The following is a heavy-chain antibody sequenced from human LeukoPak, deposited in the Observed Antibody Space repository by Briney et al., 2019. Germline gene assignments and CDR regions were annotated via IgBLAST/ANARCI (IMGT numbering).Heavy chain of an antibody. J-gene: IGHJ4*02. Sequence: GGSLRLSCAASGFTFSRYWMSWVRQAPGKGLEWVANIKEDGNKQYYVDSVKGRFTISRDNSKNTLYLQMNSLRAEDTAVYYCAKDRRRWLVRRNQPYYFDYWGQGTLVTVSS. V-gene: IGHV3-7*01. CDR2: IKEDGNKQ. CDR3: AKDRRRWLVRRNQPYYFDY. CDR1: GFTFSRYW. D-gene: IGHD6-19*01.